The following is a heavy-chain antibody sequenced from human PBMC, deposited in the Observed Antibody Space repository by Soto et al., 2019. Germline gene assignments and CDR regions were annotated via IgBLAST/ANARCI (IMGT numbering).Heavy chain of an antibody. CDR1: GYTFVNYG. J-gene: IGHJ4*02. CDR2: ISAYNGNT. Sequence: ASVKVSFKASGYTFVNYGISWVRQAPGQGLEYMGWISAYNGNTNYAQKLQGRVTMTTDASTSTAYMELRSLRSDDTAMYYCARDRYFDSTGNFDYWGQGTLVTVSS. CDR3: ARDRYFDSTGNFDY. D-gene: IGHD3-22*01. V-gene: IGHV1-18*01.